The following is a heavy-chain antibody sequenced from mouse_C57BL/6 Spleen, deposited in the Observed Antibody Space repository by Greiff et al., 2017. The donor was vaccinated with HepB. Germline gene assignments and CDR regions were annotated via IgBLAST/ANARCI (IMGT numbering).Heavy chain of an antibody. J-gene: IGHJ3*01. D-gene: IGHD2-5*01. V-gene: IGHV1-26*01. Sequence: EIQLQQSGPELVKPGASVKISCKASGYTFTDYYMNWVKQSHGKSLEWIGDINPNNGGTSYNQKFKGKATLTVDKSSSKAYMELRSLTSEDSAVYYCARDYSNPWFAYWGQGTLVTVSA. CDR1: GYTFTDYY. CDR3: ARDYSNPWFAY. CDR2: INPNNGGT.